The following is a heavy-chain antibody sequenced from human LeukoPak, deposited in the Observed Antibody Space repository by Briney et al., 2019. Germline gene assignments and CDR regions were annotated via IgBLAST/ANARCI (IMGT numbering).Heavy chain of an antibody. CDR2: IYTSGST. V-gene: IGHV4-4*07. CDR3: ARVYYDSSGYYYENRRAFDI. Sequence: SETLSLTCTVSGGSISSYYWSWIRQPAGKGLEWIGRIYTSGSTNYNPSLKSRVTMSVDTSKNQFSLKLSSVTAADTAVYYCARVYYDSSGYYYENRRAFDIWGQGTMVTVSS. D-gene: IGHD3-22*01. J-gene: IGHJ3*02. CDR1: GGSISSYY.